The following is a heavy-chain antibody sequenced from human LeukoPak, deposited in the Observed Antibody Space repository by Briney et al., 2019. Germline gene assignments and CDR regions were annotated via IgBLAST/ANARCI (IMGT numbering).Heavy chain of an antibody. V-gene: IGHV1-18*01. D-gene: IGHD2-21*01. CDR2: ISAYNGNT. Sequence: ASVKVSCKASGYTFTSYGISWVRQAPGQGLEWMGWISAYNGNTNYAQKLQGRVTMTTDTSTSTAYMELRSLRSDDTAVYYCARVSSCGGDCYSGPFDYWGQGTLVTVSS. CDR3: ARVSSCGGDCYSGPFDY. CDR1: GYTFTSYG. J-gene: IGHJ4*02.